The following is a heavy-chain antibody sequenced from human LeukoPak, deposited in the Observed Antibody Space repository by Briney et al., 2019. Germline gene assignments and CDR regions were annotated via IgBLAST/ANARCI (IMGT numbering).Heavy chain of an antibody. D-gene: IGHD1-26*01. Sequence: PGGSLRLSRAASGFTYSSYGMHWVRQAPGKGLEWMAFIRYDGSNKYYADSVKGRFTISRDNSKNTLYLQMNSLRAEDTAVYYCTRGSYSAFDIWGQGTMVTVSS. CDR2: IRYDGSNK. CDR1: GFTYSSYG. CDR3: TRGSYSAFDI. V-gene: IGHV3-30*02. J-gene: IGHJ3*02.